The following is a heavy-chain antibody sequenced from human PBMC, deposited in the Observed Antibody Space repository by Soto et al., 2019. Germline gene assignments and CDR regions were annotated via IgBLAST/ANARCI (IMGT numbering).Heavy chain of an antibody. CDR3: AKMSSENYYDPVFS. CDR2: ISSSGNII. D-gene: IGHD3-22*01. CDR1: GFTFSDYY. Sequence: QVQLVESGGGLVKTGGSLRIVCEASGFTFSDYYMSWVRQAPGKGLEWVSYISSSGNIIYHADSVKGRFTISRDNAKNSVYLQMNSLRAEDTALYFCAKMSSENYYDPVFSWGQGTLVTVSS. J-gene: IGHJ4*02. V-gene: IGHV3-11*01.